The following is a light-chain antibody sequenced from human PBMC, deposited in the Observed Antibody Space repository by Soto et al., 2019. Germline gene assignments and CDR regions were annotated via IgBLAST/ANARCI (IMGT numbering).Light chain of an antibody. CDR2: EGI. Sequence: QSVLTQPASVSGSPGQSITISCTGTSSDIGTYNLVSWYQHYPGKAPKLMIYEGIKRPSGVSNRFSGSKSGNTASLTISGLQAEDEADYYCCSYAGSGTDNYVFGSGTKLTVL. CDR1: SSDIGTYNL. V-gene: IGLV2-23*01. CDR3: CSYAGSGTDNYV. J-gene: IGLJ1*01.